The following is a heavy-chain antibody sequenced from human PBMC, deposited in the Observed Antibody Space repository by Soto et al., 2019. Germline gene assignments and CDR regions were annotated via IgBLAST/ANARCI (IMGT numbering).Heavy chain of an antibody. CDR3: ATVGTGSYNWFDP. D-gene: IGHD1-26*01. CDR2: INSDGTTT. J-gene: IGHJ5*02. V-gene: IGHV3-74*01. CDR1: GFNFSSYW. Sequence: GGSQSLSCAASGFNFSSYWRHWVRQAPGKGLVWVSRINSDGTTTTYADPVKGRFTISRDNAKNTVYLQMNSLRAEDTAVYYCATVGTGSYNWFDPWGRGTLVTVSS.